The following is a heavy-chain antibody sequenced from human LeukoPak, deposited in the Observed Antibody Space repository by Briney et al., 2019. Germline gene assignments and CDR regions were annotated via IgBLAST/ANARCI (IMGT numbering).Heavy chain of an antibody. V-gene: IGHV3-23*01. Sequence: GGSLRLSCAASGFTFSSYAMSWVRQAPGKGLERVSAISGSGGSTYYADSVKGRFTISRDNSKNTLYLQMNSLRAEDTAVYYCAKDSWWELLYNWFDPWGQGTLVTVSS. J-gene: IGHJ5*02. CDR3: AKDSWWELLYNWFDP. CDR1: GFTFSSYA. D-gene: IGHD1-26*01. CDR2: ISGSGGST.